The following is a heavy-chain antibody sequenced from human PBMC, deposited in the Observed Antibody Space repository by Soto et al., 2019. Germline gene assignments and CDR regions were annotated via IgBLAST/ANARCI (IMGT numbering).Heavy chain of an antibody. CDR1: GFTFSEYY. V-gene: IGHV3-11*01. CDR3: ARGPYDYVWGSDPPHFDY. Sequence: PGGSLRLSCAASGFTFSEYYMSWIGQAPGKGLGWVSYIRSSGSTIYYADSVKGRFTISRDNAKNSLYLQRNSLRAEDTAVYYCARGPYDYVWGSDPPHFDYWGQGTLVTVSS. J-gene: IGHJ4*02. CDR2: IRSSGSTI. D-gene: IGHD3-16*02.